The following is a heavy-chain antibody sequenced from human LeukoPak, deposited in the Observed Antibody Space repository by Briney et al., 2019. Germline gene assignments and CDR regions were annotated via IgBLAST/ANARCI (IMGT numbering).Heavy chain of an antibody. V-gene: IGHV1-2*02. CDR3: ARDAPRITMVRGVPIY. J-gene: IGHJ4*02. CDR1: GYTFTGYH. D-gene: IGHD3-10*01. CDR2: INPNSGGT. Sequence: ASVKVSCKASGYTFTGYHMHWVRQAPGQGLEWMGWINPNSGGTNYAQKFQGRVTMTRDTSISTAYMELSRLRSDDTAVYYCARDAPRITMVRGVPIYWGQGTLVTVSS.